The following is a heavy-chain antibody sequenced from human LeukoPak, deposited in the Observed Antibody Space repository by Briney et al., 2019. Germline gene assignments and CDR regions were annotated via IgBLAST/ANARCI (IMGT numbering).Heavy chain of an antibody. D-gene: IGHD6-13*01. CDR2: IYPGDSDT. V-gene: IGHV5-51*01. CDR3: ARQALVAAAGNYYYYGMDV. CDR1: GYRFTSYW. J-gene: IGHJ6*02. Sequence: GEALKISFKGSGYRFTSYWIGWGRPRPGKGLGWMGIIYPGDSDTRYSPSFQGQVTISADKSISTAYLQWSSLKASDTAMYYCARQALVAAAGNYYYYGMDVWGQGTTVTVSS.